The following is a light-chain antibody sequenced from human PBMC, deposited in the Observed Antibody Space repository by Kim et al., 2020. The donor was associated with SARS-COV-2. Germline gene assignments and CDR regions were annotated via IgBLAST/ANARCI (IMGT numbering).Light chain of an antibody. Sequence: KTVAISCTGSSRSIASNYVPWYQQRPGSAPTTVIYEDNQRPSGVPDRFSGSIDSSSNSASLTISGLKTEDEADYYCQSYDSSNPWVFGGGTQLTVL. V-gene: IGLV6-57*02. CDR2: EDN. CDR3: QSYDSSNPWV. J-gene: IGLJ3*02. CDR1: SRSIASNY.